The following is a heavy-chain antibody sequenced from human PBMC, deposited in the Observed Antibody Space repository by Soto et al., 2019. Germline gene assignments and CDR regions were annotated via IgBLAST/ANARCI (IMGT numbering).Heavy chain of an antibody. CDR3: ARLVYDSSGYRPG. CDR2: IYYSGST. V-gene: IGHV4-39*01. Sequence: SETLSLTCTVSGGSISSSSYYWGWTRQPPGKGLEGIGGIYYSGSTYYNPALKSRVTISVDTSKNQFSLKLSSVTAADTAVYYCARLVYDSSGYRPGWGQGTLVTVS. CDR1: GGSISSSSYY. D-gene: IGHD3-22*01. J-gene: IGHJ4*02.